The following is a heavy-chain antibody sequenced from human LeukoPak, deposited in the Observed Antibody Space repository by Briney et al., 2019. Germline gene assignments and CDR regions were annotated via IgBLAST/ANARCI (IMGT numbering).Heavy chain of an antibody. D-gene: IGHD3-22*01. CDR1: GGSISSGSYY. CDR2: IYTSGST. V-gene: IGHV4-61*02. CDR3: AKVRRGYYDSSGYEDAFDI. Sequence: SETLSLTCTVSGGSISSGSYYWSWIRQPGGKGLEWIGRIYTSGSTNYNPSLKSRVTISVDTSKNQFSLKLSSVIAADTAVYYCAKVRRGYYDSSGYEDAFDIWGQGTMVTVSS. J-gene: IGHJ3*02.